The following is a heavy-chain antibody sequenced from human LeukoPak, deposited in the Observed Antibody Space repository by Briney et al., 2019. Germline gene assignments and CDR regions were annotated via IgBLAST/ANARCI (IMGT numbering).Heavy chain of an antibody. CDR1: GFTVSSNY. V-gene: IGHV3-53*01. CDR3: ARDVYCSGGSCYQH. D-gene: IGHD2-15*01. CDR2: IYSDGST. Sequence: GGSLRLSCAASGFTVSSNYMSWDRQAPGKGLEWVSVIYSDGSTYYADSVKGRFTISRDNSKNTLYLQMNSLRAEDTAVYYCARDVYCSGGSCYQHWGQGTLVTVSS. J-gene: IGHJ1*01.